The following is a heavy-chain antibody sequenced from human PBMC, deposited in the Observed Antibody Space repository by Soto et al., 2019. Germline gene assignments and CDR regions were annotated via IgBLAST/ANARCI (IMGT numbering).Heavy chain of an antibody. CDR3: ARRYGGNFDY. Sequence: SETLSLTCTVSGGSINNYYWSWIRQPPGKGLEWIGYSYYSGSTNYNPSLKSRVTISVDTSKNQFSLKLTSVTAADTAVYYCARRYGGNFDYWGQGTLVTVS. J-gene: IGHJ4*02. CDR2: SYYSGST. V-gene: IGHV4-59*01. CDR1: GGSINNYY. D-gene: IGHD1-26*01.